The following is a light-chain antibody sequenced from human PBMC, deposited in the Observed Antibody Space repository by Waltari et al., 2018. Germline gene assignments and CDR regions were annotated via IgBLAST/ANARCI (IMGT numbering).Light chain of an antibody. CDR3: QQYYSPPWT. CDR1: QSVLYNSNNHNY. Sequence: DTVMTQSPDSLAVSLGERATINCKSSQSVLYNSNNHNYLAWYQQKPGQPPRLLIYWASTRESGVPDRFSGSGSGTDFTLTLSCLQAEDVAVYYCQQYYSPPWTFGQGTKVEIK. CDR2: WAS. V-gene: IGKV4-1*01. J-gene: IGKJ1*01.